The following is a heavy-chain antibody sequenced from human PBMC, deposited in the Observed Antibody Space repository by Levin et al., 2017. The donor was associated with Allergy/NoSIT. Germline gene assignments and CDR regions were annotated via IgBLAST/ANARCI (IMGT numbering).Heavy chain of an antibody. J-gene: IGHJ4*02. D-gene: IGHD5-18*01. V-gene: IGHV4-30-2*01. CDR2: IYLSGST. Sequence: PSQTLSLTCAVSGGSISSGGYSWRWIRQPPGKGLGWIGNIYLSGSTNDNPSLKSRVTMSVDRSKNQFSLKLSYVTAADTAVYYCARVAGYSYGYYFDYWGPGTLVTVSS. CDR3: ARVAGYSYGYYFDY. CDR1: GGSISSGGYS.